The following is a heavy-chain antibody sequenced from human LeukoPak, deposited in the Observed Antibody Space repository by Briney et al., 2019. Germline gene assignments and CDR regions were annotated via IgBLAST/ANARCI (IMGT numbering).Heavy chain of an antibody. CDR3: ASSRSGSSFDY. Sequence: RGESLKISCKGSGYSFTNYWIAWVRQMPGKGLEWMGIIYPGDSDTRYSPSFQGQVTVSADKSISTAYLQWSSLKASDTAMYYCASSRSGSSFDYWGQGTLVTVPS. CDR1: GYSFTNYW. CDR2: IYPGDSDT. V-gene: IGHV5-51*01. J-gene: IGHJ4*02. D-gene: IGHD6-19*01.